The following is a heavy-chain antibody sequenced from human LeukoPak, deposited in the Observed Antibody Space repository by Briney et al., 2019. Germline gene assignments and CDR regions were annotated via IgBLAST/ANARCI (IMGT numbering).Heavy chain of an antibody. CDR1: GFTFSSYG. J-gene: IGHJ4*02. CDR3: AGDRPEMATMIIRLGTYGDY. D-gene: IGHD5-24*01. CDR2: LSHDGNYR. V-gene: IGHV3-30*03. Sequence: QPGRSLRLSCAASGFTFSSYGMHWVRQAPGKGLEWVAVLSHDGNYRYYADSVKGRFTISRDNSKNTLYLQMNSLRAEDTAVYYCAGDRPEMATMIIRLGTYGDYWGQGTLVTVSS.